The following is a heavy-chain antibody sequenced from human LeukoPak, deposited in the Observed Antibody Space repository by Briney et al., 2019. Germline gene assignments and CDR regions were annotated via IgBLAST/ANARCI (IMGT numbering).Heavy chain of an antibody. CDR1: GYTFTGYY. CDR3: ATAAYYYDSSGYSLGY. Sequence: GASVKVSCKASGYTFTGYYMHWVRQAPGQGLEWMGWINPNSGGTNYAQKFQGRVTMTRDTSISTAYMELSRLRSDDTAVYYCATAAYYYDSSGYSLGYWGQGTLVTVSS. V-gene: IGHV1-2*02. D-gene: IGHD3-22*01. J-gene: IGHJ4*02. CDR2: INPNSGGT.